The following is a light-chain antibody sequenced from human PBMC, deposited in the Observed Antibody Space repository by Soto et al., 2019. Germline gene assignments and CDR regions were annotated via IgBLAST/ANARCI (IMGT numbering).Light chain of an antibody. CDR1: QSIRSW. CDR3: QPYNSHPWR. V-gene: IGKV1-5*03. Sequence: QLTQYPSNIHDPAGGIVTVTCRSSQSIRSWLALYQEKPGKAPKLLIYKASLLETGAQSRFSGSGSGTELTLTISSLQIEDFGTYYCQPYNSHPWRFAQGTKVDIK. J-gene: IGKJ1*01. CDR2: KAS.